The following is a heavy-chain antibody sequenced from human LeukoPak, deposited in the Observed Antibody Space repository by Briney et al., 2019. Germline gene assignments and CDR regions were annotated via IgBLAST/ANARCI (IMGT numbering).Heavy chain of an antibody. J-gene: IGHJ3*02. D-gene: IGHD2-2*01. Sequence: GASVKVSCKASGYTFTSYDINWVRQATGQGLEWMGWMNPNSGNTGYAQKFQGRVTMTRNTSISTAYMELSSLRYEDTAVYYCARAGCSSTSCHDAFDIWGQGTMVTVSS. V-gene: IGHV1-8*01. CDR3: ARAGCSSTSCHDAFDI. CDR1: GYTFTSYD. CDR2: MNPNSGNT.